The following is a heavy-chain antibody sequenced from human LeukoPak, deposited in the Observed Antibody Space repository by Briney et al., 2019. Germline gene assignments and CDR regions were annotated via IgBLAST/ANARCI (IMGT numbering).Heavy chain of an antibody. V-gene: IGHV3-53*01. CDR3: ARDRNYYFDY. CDR1: GFTVSSNY. J-gene: IGHJ4*02. Sequence: PGRSLRLSCAASGFTVSSNYMSWVRQAPGKGLEWGSVIYSGGSTYYADSVKGRFTISRDNSKNTLYLQMNSLRAEDTPVYYCARDRNYYFDYWGQGTLGNVSS. D-gene: IGHD1-14*01. CDR2: IYSGGST.